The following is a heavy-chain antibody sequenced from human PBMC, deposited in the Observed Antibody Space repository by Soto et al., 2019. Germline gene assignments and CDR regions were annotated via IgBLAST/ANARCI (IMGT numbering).Heavy chain of an antibody. J-gene: IGHJ6*02. CDR2: IIPIFGTT. CDR3: ATGLRTGNYGMDV. V-gene: IGHV1-69*01. Sequence: QEQLVQAGAEVKKPGSSVRISCRASGGTFSNDAVSWVRQAPGQGLQWMGGIIPIFGTTHYAQKFQGRVTIAENESTATAYMELRLGTSEDTAVYYGATGLRTGNYGMDVWGQGTAVTVSS. CDR1: GGTFSNDA. D-gene: IGHD3-10*01.